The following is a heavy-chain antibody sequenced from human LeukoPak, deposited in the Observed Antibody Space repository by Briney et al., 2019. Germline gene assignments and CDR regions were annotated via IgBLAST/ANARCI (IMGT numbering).Heavy chain of an antibody. Sequence: GASVKVSCKASGYTFTGYYMHWVRQAPGQGLEWMGWINPNSGGTNYAQKFQGRVTMTRDTSISTAYMELSRLRSDDTAVYYCARRYSSSWYVAFDIWGQGTMVTVSS. CDR1: GYTFTGYY. J-gene: IGHJ3*02. V-gene: IGHV1-2*02. CDR2: INPNSGGT. CDR3: ARRYSSSWYVAFDI. D-gene: IGHD6-13*01.